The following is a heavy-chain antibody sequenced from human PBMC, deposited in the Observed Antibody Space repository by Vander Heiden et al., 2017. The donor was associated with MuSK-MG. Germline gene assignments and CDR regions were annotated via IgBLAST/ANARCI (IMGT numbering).Heavy chain of an antibody. CDR3: ARLIVSYYFDY. J-gene: IGHJ4*02. V-gene: IGHV4-39*01. CDR1: GGSISSRTYY. CDR2: IYYSGST. Sequence: QLQLQESGPGLVKPSETLSLTCTVPGGSISSRTYYWGWIRQPPGKGLEWIGSIYYSGSTYYNPSLKSRVTISVDTSKNQFSLKLSTVTAADTAVYYCARLIVSYYFDYWGQGTLVTVSS. D-gene: IGHD2-15*01.